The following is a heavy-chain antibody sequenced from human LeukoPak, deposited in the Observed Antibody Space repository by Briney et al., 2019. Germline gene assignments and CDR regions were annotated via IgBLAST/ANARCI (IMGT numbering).Heavy chain of an antibody. V-gene: IGHV1-18*01. J-gene: IGHJ4*02. CDR3: AAEWLNY. CDR1: GYTFTSYD. CDR2: ISAYNGNT. D-gene: IGHD3-3*01. Sequence: GASVKVSCKASGYTFTSYDINWVRQATGQGLEWMGWISAYNGNTNYAQRLQGRVTMTTDTSTSTAYMELRSLRSDDTAVYCAAEWLNYWGQGTLVTVSS.